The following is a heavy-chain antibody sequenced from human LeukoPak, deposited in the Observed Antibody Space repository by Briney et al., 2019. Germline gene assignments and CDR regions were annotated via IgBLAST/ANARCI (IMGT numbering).Heavy chain of an antibody. Sequence: PSETLSLTCTVSGGSISSYYWSWIRQPAGKGLEWIGRIYTSGSTNYNPSLKSRVTMSVDTSKNQFSLKLSSVTAADTAVYYCARDYCSGGSCYLFDYWGQGTLVTVSS. J-gene: IGHJ4*02. V-gene: IGHV4-4*07. CDR1: GGSISSYY. CDR3: ARDYCSGGSCYLFDY. D-gene: IGHD2-15*01. CDR2: IYTSGST.